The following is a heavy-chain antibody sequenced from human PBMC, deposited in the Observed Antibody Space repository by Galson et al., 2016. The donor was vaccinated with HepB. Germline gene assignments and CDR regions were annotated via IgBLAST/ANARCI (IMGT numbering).Heavy chain of an antibody. J-gene: IGHJ3*02. CDR2: ISSSSSTI. CDR3: ARSLRLGAFDI. D-gene: IGHD3-10*01. V-gene: IGHV3-48*01. CDR1: GFTVSSNY. Sequence: SLRLSCAASGFTVSSNYMSWVRQAPGKGLEWVSYISSSSSTIYYADSVKGRFTISRDNAKNSLYLQMNSLRAEDTAVYYCARSLRLGAFDIWGQGTMVTVSS.